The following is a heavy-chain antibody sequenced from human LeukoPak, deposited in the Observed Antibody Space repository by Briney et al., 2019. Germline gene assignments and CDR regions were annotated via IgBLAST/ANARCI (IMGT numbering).Heavy chain of an antibody. V-gene: IGHV4-34*01. Sequence: TXXXTXAVYXGSFSGYYWSWVRQPPGKGLEWIGEINHSGSTNYNPSLKSRVTISVDTSKNQFSLKLSSVTAADTAVYYCARGYSSSWLRIDYWGQGTLVTVSS. CDR3: ARGYSSSWLRIDY. CDR2: INHSGST. CDR1: XGSFSGYY. J-gene: IGHJ4*02. D-gene: IGHD6-13*01.